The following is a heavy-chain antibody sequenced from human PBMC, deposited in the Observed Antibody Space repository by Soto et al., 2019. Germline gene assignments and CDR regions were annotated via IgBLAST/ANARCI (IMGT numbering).Heavy chain of an antibody. Sequence: QVQLVESGGGLVKPGGSLRLSCAASGFTFSDYYMSWILQAPGKGREWVSYISSRGSTIYYADSVKGRFTISRDNAKNSLYLQMNSLRAEDTAVYYCARAVAAAGYYYYYYYYMDVWGKGTTVTVSS. CDR3: ARAVAAAGYYYYYYYYMDV. D-gene: IGHD6-13*01. J-gene: IGHJ6*03. CDR1: GFTFSDYY. CDR2: ISSRGSTI. V-gene: IGHV3-11*01.